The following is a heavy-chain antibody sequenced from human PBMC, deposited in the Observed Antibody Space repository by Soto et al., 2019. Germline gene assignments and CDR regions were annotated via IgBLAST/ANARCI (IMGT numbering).Heavy chain of an antibody. D-gene: IGHD4-17*01. CDR1: GFSFSSYT. CDR2: ISSSSSYI. Sequence: EVQLVESGGGLVMPGGSLRLSCAASGFSFSSYTMNWVRQAPGKGLEWVSSISSSSSYIYYADSVKGRFTISRDNAKNSLYLQMNSLRAEDTAVYYCARGGDYDGIYYYYYMDVWGKGTTVTVSS. CDR3: ARGGDYDGIYYYYYMDV. V-gene: IGHV3-21*01. J-gene: IGHJ6*03.